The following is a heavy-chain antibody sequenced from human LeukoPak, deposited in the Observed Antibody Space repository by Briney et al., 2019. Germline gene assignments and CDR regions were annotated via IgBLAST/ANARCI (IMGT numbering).Heavy chain of an antibody. CDR2: INTDGSST. D-gene: IGHD1-26*01. V-gene: IGHV3-74*01. CDR3: AKDQSGSYYGSLDY. J-gene: IGHJ4*02. CDR1: GFTFSSYW. Sequence: GGSLRLSCAASGFTFSSYWMHWVRQAPGKGLVWVSRINTDGSSTSYADSVKGRFTISRDNAKNTLFLQMNSLRAEDTAVYYCAKDQSGSYYGSLDYWGQGTLVTVSS.